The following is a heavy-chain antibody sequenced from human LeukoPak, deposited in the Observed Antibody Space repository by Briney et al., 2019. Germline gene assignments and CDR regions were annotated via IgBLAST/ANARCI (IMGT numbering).Heavy chain of an antibody. Sequence: ASVNVSFTASVYIFTNYGISWVRQAPGQGLEWMGWISPYNGHTNFAPNLQDRLTMTTDTSTSTAYMELRSLRSDDTAVYYCAKTRDTVLNEYWGQGTLVTVSS. V-gene: IGHV1-18*01. CDR3: AKTRDTVLNEY. J-gene: IGHJ4*02. CDR2: ISPYNGHT. CDR1: VYIFTNYG.